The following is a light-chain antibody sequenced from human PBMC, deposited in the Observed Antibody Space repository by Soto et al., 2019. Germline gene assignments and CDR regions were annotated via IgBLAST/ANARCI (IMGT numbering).Light chain of an antibody. CDR1: SSDVGGYNY. V-gene: IGLV2-14*03. Sequence: QSALTQPASVAGSPGQSITIYCTGTSSDVGGYNYVSWYQQHPGKAPNVMSYDVSIRPSGVSLRFSGSKSGNTASLTISGLQAEDEADYYCRSYTNSSNVVFGGGTKLTVL. CDR3: RSYTNSSNVV. J-gene: IGLJ2*01. CDR2: DVS.